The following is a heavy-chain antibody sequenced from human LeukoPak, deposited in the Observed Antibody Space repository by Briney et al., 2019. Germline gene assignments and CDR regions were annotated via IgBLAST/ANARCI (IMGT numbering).Heavy chain of an antibody. J-gene: IGHJ4*02. CDR2: ITGSGDST. V-gene: IGHV3-23*01. Sequence: GGSLRLSCAASGFTFSSYAMRWVRQAPGKGLEWVSSITGSGDSTYYADSVKGRFTISRDNSKNTLYLQMNSLRAEDTAVYYCAKAPLIVVVPLEDWGQGTLVTVSS. CDR1: GFTFSSYA. D-gene: IGHD3-22*01. CDR3: AKAPLIVVVPLED.